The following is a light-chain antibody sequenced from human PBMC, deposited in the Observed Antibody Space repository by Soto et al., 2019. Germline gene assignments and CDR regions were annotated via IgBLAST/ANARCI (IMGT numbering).Light chain of an antibody. CDR1: QSVSSY. CDR3: QQYGNSPIT. V-gene: IGKV3-20*01. CDR2: GAS. Sequence: EIVLTQSPATVSLSPGERATLSCRASQSVSSYLAWYQQKPGQAPRLLIYGASSRATGIPDRFSGSGSGTDFTLTISRLEPEDFAVYYCQQYGNSPITFGQGGRLEIK. J-gene: IGKJ5*01.